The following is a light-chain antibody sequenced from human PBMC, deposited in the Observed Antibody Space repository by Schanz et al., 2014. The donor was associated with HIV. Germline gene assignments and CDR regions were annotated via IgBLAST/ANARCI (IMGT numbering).Light chain of an antibody. Sequence: EILLTQSPGTVSLSSGERATLFCRASQSVSAGYLAWYQQTPGQAPRLLIYGASSRATGIPDRFSGSGSGTDFTLTISRLEPEDFAVYYCQQYGSSPPTFGPGTKVEIK. CDR1: QSVSAGY. CDR3: QQYGSSPPT. V-gene: IGKV3-20*01. J-gene: IGKJ3*01. CDR2: GAS.